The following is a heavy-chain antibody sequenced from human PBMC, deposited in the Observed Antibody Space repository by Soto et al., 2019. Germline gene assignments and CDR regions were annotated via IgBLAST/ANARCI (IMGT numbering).Heavy chain of an antibody. J-gene: IGHJ6*02. CDR3: AREEGYSSSWYPRGPGGVYYYGMDV. Sequence: ASVKVSCKASGYTFTSYGISWVRQAPGQGLEWMGWISAYNGNTNYAQKLQGRVTMTTDTSTSTAYMELRSLRSDDTAVYYCAREEGYSSSWYPRGPGGVYYYGMDVWGQGTTVTVS. D-gene: IGHD6-13*01. CDR2: ISAYNGNT. V-gene: IGHV1-18*01. CDR1: GYTFTSYG.